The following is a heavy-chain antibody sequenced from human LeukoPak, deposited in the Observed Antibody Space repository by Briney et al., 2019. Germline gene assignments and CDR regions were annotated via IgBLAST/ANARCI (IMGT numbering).Heavy chain of an antibody. Sequence: SETLSLTCAVYGGSFSGYHWSWIRQPPGKGLEWIGEINHSGSTNYNPSLKSRVTISVDTSKSQFSLKLSSVTAADTAVYYCARSAVAGKGETVNWFDPWGQGTLVTVSS. CDR3: ARSAVAGKGETVNWFDP. CDR1: GGSFSGYH. CDR2: INHSGST. J-gene: IGHJ5*02. V-gene: IGHV4-34*01. D-gene: IGHD6-19*01.